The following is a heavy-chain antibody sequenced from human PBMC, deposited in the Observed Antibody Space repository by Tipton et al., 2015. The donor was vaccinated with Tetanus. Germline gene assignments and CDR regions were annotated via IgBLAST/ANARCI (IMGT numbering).Heavy chain of an antibody. J-gene: IGHJ5*02. CDR3: ARDLVRLGLGFDP. CDR1: GGTFSNYV. CDR2: IIPMFGTV. D-gene: IGHD3-16*01. Sequence: QSGPEVKKPGSSVKASCKASGGTFSNYVITWVRQAPGQGLEWMGHIIPMFGTVKYAQKFPRVTITADKSTTVAYMELSSLRYDDTAVYYCARDLVRLGLGFDPWGQGTLVTVSS. V-gene: IGHV1-69*06.